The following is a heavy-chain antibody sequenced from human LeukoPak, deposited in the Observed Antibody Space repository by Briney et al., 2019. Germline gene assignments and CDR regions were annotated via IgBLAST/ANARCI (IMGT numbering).Heavy chain of an antibody. CDR1: GGSVSGDY. D-gene: IGHD6-13*01. Sequence: SETLSLTCIVSGGSVSGDYWSWIRQPAGKGLEWIGRIYTSASTNSNPSLKSRVTMSLDTSKNQFSLKLNSVTAADTAVYYCAREGIAAAEGTFDIWGRGTMVTVSS. J-gene: IGHJ3*02. CDR3: AREGIAAAEGTFDI. V-gene: IGHV4-4*07. CDR2: IYTSAST.